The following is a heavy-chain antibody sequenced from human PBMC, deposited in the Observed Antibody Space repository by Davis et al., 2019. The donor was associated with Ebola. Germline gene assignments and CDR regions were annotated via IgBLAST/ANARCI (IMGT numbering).Heavy chain of an antibody. CDR2: IWYDGSNK. V-gene: IGHV3-33*01. D-gene: IGHD6-6*01. CDR3: ARGNKWSSSPVYFDY. J-gene: IGHJ4*02. Sequence: GESLKISCAASGFTFSSYGMHWVRQAPGKGLEWVAVIWYDGSNKYYADSVKGRFTISRDNSKNTLYLQMNSLRAEGTAVYYCARGNKWSSSPVYFDYWGQGTLVTVSS. CDR1: GFTFSSYG.